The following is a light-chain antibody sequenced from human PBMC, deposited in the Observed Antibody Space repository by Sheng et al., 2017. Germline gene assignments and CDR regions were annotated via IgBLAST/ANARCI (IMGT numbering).Light chain of an antibody. CDR1: QSVIRY. Sequence: EIVLTQSPATLSLSPGERATLSCRASQSVIRYLAWYQQKPGQAPRLLIYGASTRATGIPARFSGSGSGTEFTLTISSLQSEDFAVYYCQQYNNWPRLTFGGGTKVEIK. J-gene: IGKJ4*01. V-gene: IGKV3-15*01. CDR3: QQYNNWPRLT. CDR2: GAS.